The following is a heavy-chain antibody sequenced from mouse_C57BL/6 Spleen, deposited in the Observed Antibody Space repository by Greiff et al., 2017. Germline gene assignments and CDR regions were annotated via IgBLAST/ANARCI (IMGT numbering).Heavy chain of an antibody. CDR2: ISYDGSN. CDR1: GYSITSGYY. D-gene: IGHD2-1*01. J-gene: IGHJ4*01. Sequence: EVQLVESGPGLVKPSQSLSLTCSVTGYSITSGYYWNWIRQFPGNKLEWMGYISYDGSNNYNPSLKNRISITRDTSKNQFFLKLNSVTTEDTATYYCAREIYYGKGYAMDYWGQGTSVTVSS. V-gene: IGHV3-6*01. CDR3: AREIYYGKGYAMDY.